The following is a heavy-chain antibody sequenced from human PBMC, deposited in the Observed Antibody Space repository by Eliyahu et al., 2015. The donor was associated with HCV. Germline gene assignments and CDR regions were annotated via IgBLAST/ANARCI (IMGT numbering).Heavy chain of an antibody. CDR3: ARDDLTDFWSGYHEPYYYYGMDV. J-gene: IGHJ6*04. D-gene: IGHD3-3*01. CDR2: ISAYNGNT. V-gene: IGHV1-18*01. Sequence: QVQLVQSGAEVKKPGASVKVSCKASGYTFTSYGISWXRQAPGQGLEWMGWISAYNGNTNYAQKLQGRVTMTTDTSTSTAYMELRSLRSDDTAVYYCARDDLTDFWSGYHEPYYYYGMDVWGKGTTVTVSS. CDR1: GYTFTSYG.